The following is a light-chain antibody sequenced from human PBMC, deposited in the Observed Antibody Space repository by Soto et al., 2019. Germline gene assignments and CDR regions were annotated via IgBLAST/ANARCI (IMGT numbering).Light chain of an antibody. CDR3: AAWDDGNYV. CDR1: SSNIGSNT. J-gene: IGLJ1*01. Sequence: QSVLTQPPSASGTPGQRVTISCSGSSSNIGSNTVNWYQQLPGTAPKLLIYSNNQRPSGVPDRFSGSKSGTSASLAISGLQSEDEADYYCAAWDDGNYVFGTGTKVTVL. V-gene: IGLV1-44*01. CDR2: SNN.